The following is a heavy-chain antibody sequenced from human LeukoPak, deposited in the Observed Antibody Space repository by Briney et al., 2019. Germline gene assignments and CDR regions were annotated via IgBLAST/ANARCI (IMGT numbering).Heavy chain of an antibody. CDR3: ARDRSPEGYYDSSHWDYYHGMDV. J-gene: IGHJ6*02. Sequence: GASVKVSCKASGGTFSSYAISWVRQAPGQGLEWMGGIIPIFGTANYAQKFQGRVTITADESTSTAYMELSSLRSEDTAMYYCARDRSPEGYYDSSHWDYYHGMDVWGQGTTVTVSS. CDR2: IIPIFGTA. CDR1: GGTFSSYA. D-gene: IGHD3-22*01. V-gene: IGHV1-69*01.